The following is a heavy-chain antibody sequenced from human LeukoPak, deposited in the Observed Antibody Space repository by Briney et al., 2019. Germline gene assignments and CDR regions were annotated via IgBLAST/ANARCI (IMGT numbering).Heavy chain of an antibody. D-gene: IGHD3-9*01. CDR1: GGSINSGNYY. CDR3: ARGRVRFGKYGILTGFIAWVDH. CDR2: IYYSGTT. Sequence: PSETLSLTCTVSGGSINSGNYYWVWIRQPPGKGLEWIGNIYYSGTTHYNPSFKSRLIISIDTAKNKFSLKLNSVTAADTGLYYCARGRVRFGKYGILTGFIAWVDHWGQGSLVTVSS. J-gene: IGHJ5*02. V-gene: IGHV4-39*01.